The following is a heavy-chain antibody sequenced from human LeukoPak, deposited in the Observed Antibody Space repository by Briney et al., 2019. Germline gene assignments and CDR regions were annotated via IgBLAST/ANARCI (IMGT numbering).Heavy chain of an antibody. CDR3: AREGSSWGRAWFDP. CDR2: IYYSGST. V-gene: IGHV4-31*03. D-gene: IGHD6-13*01. J-gene: IGHJ5*02. CDR1: GGSISSGGYY. Sequence: PSQTLSLTCTVSGGSISSGGYYWSWIRQHTGKGLEWIGYIYYSGSTYYNPSLKSRVTISVDTSKNQFSLKLSSVTAADTAVYYCAREGSSWGRAWFDPCGQGTLVTVSS.